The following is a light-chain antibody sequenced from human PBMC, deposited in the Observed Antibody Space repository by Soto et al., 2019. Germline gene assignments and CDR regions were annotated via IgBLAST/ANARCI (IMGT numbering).Light chain of an antibody. J-gene: IGKJ3*01. CDR2: DAS. CDR1: ESISKY. Sequence: EIVLTQSPATLSLSPGERATLSCRANESISKYLAWYQQKPGQAPRPLIYDASNRATGIPVRFSGTGSGTDFTLTISSLEPEDFALYYCQQRSAWPGITFGPGTRVDVK. CDR3: QQRSAWPGIT. V-gene: IGKV3-11*01.